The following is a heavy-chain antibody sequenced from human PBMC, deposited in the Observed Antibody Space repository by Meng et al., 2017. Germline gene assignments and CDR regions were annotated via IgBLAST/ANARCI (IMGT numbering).Heavy chain of an antibody. CDR3: ATGGNPYLNC. D-gene: IGHD3-16*01. CDR1: VYTLSSYG. CDR2: INTYNGNT. J-gene: IGHJ4*02. Sequence: QRQLVRSGAAAQMPGASGNVSWEAAVYTLSSYGFSWVRQAAVPGIGWLGLINTYNGNTDDAQKCQVRITMTTDTFTSTAYMDLRNLRSDDTDVYYCATGGNPYLNCWGQGTLVTVSS. V-gene: IGHV1-18*04.